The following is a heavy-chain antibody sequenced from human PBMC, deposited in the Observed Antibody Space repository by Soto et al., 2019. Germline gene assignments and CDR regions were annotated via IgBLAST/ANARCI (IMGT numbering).Heavy chain of an antibody. D-gene: IGHD2-15*01. J-gene: IGHJ4*02. CDR1: GFTFSSYG. CDR2: ISYDGSNK. Sequence: QVQLVESGGGVVQPGRSLRLSCAASGFTFSSYGIHWVRQAPGKGLEWVAVISYDGSNKYYADSVKGRFTISRGNSKNTLYLQMNSLRAEDTAVYYCAKGAYAVVAASYFDYWGQGTLVTVSS. V-gene: IGHV3-30*18. CDR3: AKGAYAVVAASYFDY.